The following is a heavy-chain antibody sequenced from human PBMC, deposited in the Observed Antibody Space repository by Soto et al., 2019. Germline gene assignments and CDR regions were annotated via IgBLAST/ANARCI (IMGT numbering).Heavy chain of an antibody. J-gene: IGHJ6*02. D-gene: IGHD5-12*01. CDR3: AAPRTDGYKVPDPSTYYYYGLDV. CDR2: IIPIFGTP. V-gene: IGHV1-69*06. Sequence: SVKVSCKASGGSFSTYAISWVRQAPGQGLEWMGGIIPIFGTPNYAQKFQGRVTITADRSTSTAYLELNSLRSEDTAVYYCAAPRTDGYKVPDPSTYYYYGLDVWSQGITVTVSS. CDR1: GGSFSTYA.